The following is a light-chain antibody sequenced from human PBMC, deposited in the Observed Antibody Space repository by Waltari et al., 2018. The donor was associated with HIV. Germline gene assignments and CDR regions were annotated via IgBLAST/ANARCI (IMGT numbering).Light chain of an antibody. CDR2: SNH. CDR3: STWDKTQSAQV. CDR1: DSHIGTSC. Sequence: QPVLTQLPSVSGTPGQTVTISCSRSDSHIGTSCLYWYQVLPATTPRLLIFSNHERPSGVPGRFSGSKSGASASLTIFGLRSEDEADYYCSTWDKTQSAQVFGGGTKLTVL. V-gene: IGLV1-47*01. J-gene: IGLJ3*02.